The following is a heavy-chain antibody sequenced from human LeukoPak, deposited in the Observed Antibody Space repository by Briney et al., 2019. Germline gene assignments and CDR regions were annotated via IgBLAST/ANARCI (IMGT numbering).Heavy chain of an antibody. CDR2: IIPIFGTA. V-gene: IGHV1-69*13. Sequence: ASVKVSCKASGGTFSSYAISWARQAPGQGLEWMGGIIPIFGTANYAQKFQGRVTITADESTSTAYMELSSLRSDDTAVYYCALTLSGDIWSGYLSFDYWGQGTLVTVSS. D-gene: IGHD3-3*01. CDR3: ALTLSGDIWSGYLSFDY. J-gene: IGHJ4*02. CDR1: GGTFSSYA.